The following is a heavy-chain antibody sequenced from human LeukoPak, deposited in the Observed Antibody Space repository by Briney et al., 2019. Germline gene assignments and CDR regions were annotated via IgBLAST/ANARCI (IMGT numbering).Heavy chain of an antibody. J-gene: IGHJ4*02. CDR1: GFTVSSNF. D-gene: IGHD4-17*01. Sequence: PGGSLRLSCVGSGFTVSSNFMSWVRQAPGKGLEWVSAMYSDGSTYYADSVKGRFTTSRDDSKNTLYLQMNSPRAGDTAVYYCATHDYGDHGDFDYWGQGTLVTVSS. CDR3: ATHDYGDHGDFDY. V-gene: IGHV3-53*01. CDR2: MYSDGST.